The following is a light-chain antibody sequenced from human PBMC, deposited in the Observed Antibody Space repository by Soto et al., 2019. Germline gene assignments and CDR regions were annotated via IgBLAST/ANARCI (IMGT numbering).Light chain of an antibody. CDR1: SSDVGGYNY. Sequence: QSALTQPASVSGSPGPSLTISCTGTSSDVGGYNYVSWYQQHPGKAPKLMIYEVSNRPSGVSNRFSGSKSGNTASLTISGLQAEDEADYYCSSYTSSSTVVFGTGTKLTVL. CDR3: SSYTSSSTVV. CDR2: EVS. V-gene: IGLV2-14*01. J-gene: IGLJ1*01.